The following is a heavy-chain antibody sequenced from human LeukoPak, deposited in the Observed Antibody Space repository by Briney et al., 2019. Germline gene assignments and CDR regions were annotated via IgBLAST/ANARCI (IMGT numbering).Heavy chain of an antibody. J-gene: IGHJ4*02. V-gene: IGHV4-59*01. CDR3: ARGSVRFLEWSPFDY. CDR1: GGSISSYY. D-gene: IGHD3-3*01. CDR2: IYYSGST. Sequence: SETLSLTCTVSGGSISSYYWSWIRQPPGKGLEWIGYIYYSGSTNYNPSLKSRVTISVDTSKNQFSLKLSSVTAADTAVYYCARGSVRFLEWSPFDYWGQGTLVTVSS.